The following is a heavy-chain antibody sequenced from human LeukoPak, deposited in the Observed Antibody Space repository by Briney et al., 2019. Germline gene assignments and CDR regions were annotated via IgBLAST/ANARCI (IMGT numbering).Heavy chain of an antibody. J-gene: IGHJ4*02. V-gene: IGHV3-21*01. CDR2: ISSSSSYI. CDR1: GFTFSSYS. D-gene: IGHD6-13*01. Sequence: GGSLRLSCAASGFTFSSYSMNWVRQAPGKGLEWVSSISSSSSYIYYADSVKGRFTISRDNAKNSLYLQMNSLRAEDTAVYYCAAVIAAAGIFDYWGQGTLATVSS. CDR3: AAVIAAAGIFDY.